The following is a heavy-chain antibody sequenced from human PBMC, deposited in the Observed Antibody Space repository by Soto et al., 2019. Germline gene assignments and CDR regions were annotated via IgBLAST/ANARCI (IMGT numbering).Heavy chain of an antibody. CDR2: ISYDGSNK. J-gene: IGHJ6*02. CDR3: ARDWVNNWNYLYYYYYYGMDV. Sequence: GGSLRLSCAASGFTFSSYGMHWVRQAPGKGLEWVAVISYDGSNKYYADSVKGRFTISRDNSKNTLYLQMNSLRAEDTAVYYCARDWVNNWNYLYYYYYYGMDVWGQGTTVTVSS. D-gene: IGHD1-7*01. CDR1: GFTFSSYG. V-gene: IGHV3-30*03.